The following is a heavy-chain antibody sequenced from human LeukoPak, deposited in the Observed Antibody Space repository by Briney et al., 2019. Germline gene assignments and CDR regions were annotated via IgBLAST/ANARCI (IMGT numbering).Heavy chain of an antibody. CDR3: ARGGPEDAFDI. CDR1: GFPLSTNY. CDR2: IYSRGNT. J-gene: IGHJ3*02. V-gene: IGHV3-66*01. D-gene: IGHD1-14*01. Sequence: GGSLRLSRAASGFPLSTNYMSWVRQAPGKGLEWGSVIYSRGNTHYADSVKGRFTISRDNSVNTLYLQMNSLRDDDTAVDYCARGGPEDAFDIWGLGTVVTVSS.